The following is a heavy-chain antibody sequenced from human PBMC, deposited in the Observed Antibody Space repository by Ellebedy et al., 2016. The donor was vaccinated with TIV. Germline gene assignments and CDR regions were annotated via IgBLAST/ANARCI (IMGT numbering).Heavy chain of an antibody. Sequence: GESLKISCAASGFIISGDWMSWVRQAPGKGLEWSSAITNSGTSTYYSDSVKGRFTIARDNSKNTLYLQVDSLRAEDTAIYYCASDPWGVGPAFDIWGQGTMVTVSS. CDR3: ASDPWGVGPAFDI. CDR1: GFIISGDW. V-gene: IGHV3-23*01. D-gene: IGHD1-26*01. J-gene: IGHJ3*02. CDR2: ITNSGTST.